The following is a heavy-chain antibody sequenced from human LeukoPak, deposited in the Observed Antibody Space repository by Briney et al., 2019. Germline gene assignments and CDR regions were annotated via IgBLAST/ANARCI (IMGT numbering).Heavy chain of an antibody. V-gene: IGHV3-21*01. CDR1: GFTVSSNE. CDR2: ISSSSSYI. CDR3: ATYCSGGSCYSGDFDY. J-gene: IGHJ4*02. Sequence: GGSLRLSCAASGFTVSSNEMSWVRQAPGKGLEWVSSISSSSSYIYYADSVKGRFTISRDNAKNSLYLQMNSLRAEDTAVYYCATYCSGGSCYSGDFDYWGQGTLVTVSS. D-gene: IGHD2-15*01.